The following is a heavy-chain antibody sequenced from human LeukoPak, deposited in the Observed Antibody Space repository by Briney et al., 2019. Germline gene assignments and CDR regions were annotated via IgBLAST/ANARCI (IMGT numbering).Heavy chain of an antibody. V-gene: IGHV4-39*01. D-gene: IGHD3-3*01. J-gene: IGHJ6*02. Sequence: SETLSLTCTVSGGSISSSSYCWGWIRQPPGKGLEWIGSIYYSGSTYYNPSLKSRVTISVDTSKNQFSLKLSSVTAADTAVYYCASPITIFGARYYYYGMDVWGQGTTVTVSS. CDR2: IYYSGST. CDR3: ASPITIFGARYYYYGMDV. CDR1: GGSISSSSYC.